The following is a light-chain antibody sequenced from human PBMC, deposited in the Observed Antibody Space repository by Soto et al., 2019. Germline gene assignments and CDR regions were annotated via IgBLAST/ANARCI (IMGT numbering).Light chain of an antibody. J-gene: IGLJ1*01. CDR1: SSDVGGYNY. Sequence: QSALTQPASVSGSPGQSITISCTGTSSDVGGYNYVSWHQQHPGKAPKLMIYEVSNRPSGVSDRFSGAKSGDTASLTISGLQAEDEAEYYCSSYTSSSTRVFGTGTKLTVL. CDR3: SSYTSSSTRV. CDR2: EVS. V-gene: IGLV2-14*01.